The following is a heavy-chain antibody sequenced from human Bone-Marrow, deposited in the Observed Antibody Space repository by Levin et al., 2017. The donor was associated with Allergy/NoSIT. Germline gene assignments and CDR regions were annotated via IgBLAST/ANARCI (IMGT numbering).Heavy chain of an antibody. CDR1: GINFKNAW. V-gene: IGHV3-15*01. D-gene: IGHD4-17*01. CDR2: LPLPSSFSSP. CDR3: ATYPMKDFGDYGDDY. Sequence: SLCLSCVVSGINFKNAWMSWVRQAPGPFLSFFFLLPLPSSFSSPVSAAPVRDRFTISRDDSKNTLFLQMNSLKTEDTALYYCATYPMKDFGDYGDDYWGQGTLVTVSS. J-gene: IGHJ4*02.